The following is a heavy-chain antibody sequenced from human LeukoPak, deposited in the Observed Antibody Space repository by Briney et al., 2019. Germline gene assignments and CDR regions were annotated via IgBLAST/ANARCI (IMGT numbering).Heavy chain of an antibody. D-gene: IGHD6-19*01. J-gene: IGHJ3*02. CDR1: GFTFSSYW. V-gene: IGHV3-7*01. CDR3: ARDNGRQWLVRGTDAFDI. Sequence: GGSLRLSCAASGFTFSSYWMSWVRQAPGKGLEWVANIKQDGSEICYVDSVKGRFTISRDNAKNSLYLQMNSLRAEDTAVYYCARDNGRQWLVRGTDAFDIWGQGTMVTVSS. CDR2: IKQDGSEI.